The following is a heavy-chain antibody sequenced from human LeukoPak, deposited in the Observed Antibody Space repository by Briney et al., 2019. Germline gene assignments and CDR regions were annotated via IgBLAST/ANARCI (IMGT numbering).Heavy chain of an antibody. J-gene: IGHJ5*02. CDR3: ARRLTQYDCFDP. V-gene: IGHV6-1*01. D-gene: IGHD2-2*01. CDR2: TYFRCMLYN. CDR1: LDSLSSNSVT. Sequence: SQALSRTYAISLDSLSSNSVTWNWNRQSPSRGLECLGWTYFRCMLYNDYALSVRGRITANPDTSKNQFTLHLNSVTAENTAVYYCARRLTQYDCFDPWGQGILVTASS.